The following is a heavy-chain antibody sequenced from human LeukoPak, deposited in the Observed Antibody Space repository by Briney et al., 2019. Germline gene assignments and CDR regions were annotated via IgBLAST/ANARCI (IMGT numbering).Heavy chain of an antibody. J-gene: IGHJ4*02. Sequence: GGSLRLTCAASGLTVTSNYMSWVHQAPGKGLEWVSVIYSGGGTSTYHADSVKGRFTVSRDNSKDTLYLQLNSLRAEDTAVYYCAKAAAGGPFDSWGQGTLVTVSS. D-gene: IGHD6-13*01. CDR1: GLTVTSNY. CDR2: IYSGGGTST. V-gene: IGHV3-66*01. CDR3: AKAAAGGPFDS.